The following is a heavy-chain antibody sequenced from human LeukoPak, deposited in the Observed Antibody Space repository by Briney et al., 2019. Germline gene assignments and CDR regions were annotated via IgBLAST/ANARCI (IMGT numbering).Heavy chain of an antibody. D-gene: IGHD5-12*01. CDR2: VDPEDGET. CDR1: GYTFTDYY. J-gene: IGHJ4*02. CDR3: ATVAIVAGSTFDY. Sequence: ASVKVSCKASGYTFTDYYMHWVQQAPGKGLEWMGRVDPEDGETIYAEKFQGRVTITADTSTDTAYMELSSLRSEDTAVHYCATVAIVAGSTFDYWGQGTLVTVSS. V-gene: IGHV1-69-2*01.